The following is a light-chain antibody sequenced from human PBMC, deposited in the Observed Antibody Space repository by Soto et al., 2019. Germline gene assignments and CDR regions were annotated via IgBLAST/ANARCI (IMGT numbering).Light chain of an antibody. V-gene: IGKV1-39*01. CDR3: QERDRRPTT. J-gene: IGKJ1*01. Sequence: SPASRSASVEDRVMSACRASQSISNHFNWYQQKPGKAPKLLIFAASSLQSGVPSRFSGSRSGPDFTLTISSLQPEDFVTYYCQERDRRPTTFGQGTILDIK. CDR2: AAS. CDR1: QSISNH.